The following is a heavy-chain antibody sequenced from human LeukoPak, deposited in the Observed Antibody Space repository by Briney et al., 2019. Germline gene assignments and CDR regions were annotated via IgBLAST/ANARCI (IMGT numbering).Heavy chain of an antibody. CDR3: ARGSLPVSGYENALEY. J-gene: IGHJ4*02. V-gene: IGHV4-30-2*01. D-gene: IGHD5-12*01. CDR1: GGSISSGGYS. CDR2: IYHSGST. Sequence: SETLSLTCAVSGGSISSGGYSWSWIRQPPGKGLEWIGHIYHSGSTYYKPSLKSRVTISVDRSKNQFSLKLNSVTAADTAVYYCARGSLPVSGYENALEYWGQGTLVTVSS.